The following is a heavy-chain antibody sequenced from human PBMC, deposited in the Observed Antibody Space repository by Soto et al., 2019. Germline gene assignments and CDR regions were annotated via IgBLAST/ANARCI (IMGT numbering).Heavy chain of an antibody. D-gene: IGHD5-18*01. Sequence: KASETLSLTCAVYGGSFSGYYWSWIRQPPGKGLEWIGEINHSGSTNYNPSLKSRVTISVDTSKNQFSLKLSSVTAADTAVYYCASVVDTAMGFFDYWGQGTLVTVSS. CDR3: ASVVDTAMGFFDY. J-gene: IGHJ4*02. CDR1: GGSFSGYY. V-gene: IGHV4-34*01. CDR2: INHSGST.